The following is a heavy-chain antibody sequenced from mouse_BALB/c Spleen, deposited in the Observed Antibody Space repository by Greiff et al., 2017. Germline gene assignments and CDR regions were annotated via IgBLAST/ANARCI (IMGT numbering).Heavy chain of an antibody. CDR1: GYAFTNYL. CDR3: ARGYYGMMDY. V-gene: IGHV1-54*01. CDR2: INPGSGGT. D-gene: IGHD1-1*01. J-gene: IGHJ4*01. Sequence: QVQLQQSGAELVRPGTSVKVSCKASGYAFTNYLIEWVKQRPGQGLEWIGVINPGSGGTNYNEKFKGKATLTADKSSSTAYMQLSSLTSDDSAVYFCARGYYGMMDYWGQGTSVTVSS.